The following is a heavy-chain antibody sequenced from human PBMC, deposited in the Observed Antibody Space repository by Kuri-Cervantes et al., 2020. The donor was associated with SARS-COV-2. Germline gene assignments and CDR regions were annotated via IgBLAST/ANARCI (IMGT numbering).Heavy chain of an antibody. CDR2: IYYSGST. J-gene: IGHJ4*02. Sequence: SETLSLTCTVSGGSISSYYWSWIRQPPGKGLEWIGYIYYSGSTNYNPSLKSRVTISVDTSKNQFSLKLSSATAADTAVYYCARGDRWLQFLFFDYWGQGTLVTVSS. CDR1: GGSISSYY. V-gene: IGHV4-59*01. CDR3: ARGDRWLQFLFFDY. D-gene: IGHD5-24*01.